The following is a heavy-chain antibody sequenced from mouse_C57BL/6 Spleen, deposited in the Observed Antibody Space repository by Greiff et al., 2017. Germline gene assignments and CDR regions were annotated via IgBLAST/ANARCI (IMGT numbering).Heavy chain of an antibody. V-gene: IGHV5-9-1*02. CDR3: TTSPPDYYGSSYGAMDY. J-gene: IGHJ4*01. D-gene: IGHD1-1*01. CDR1: GFTFSSYA. CDR2: ISSGGDYI. Sequence: EVQVVESGEGLVKPGGSLKLSCAASGFTFSSYAMSWVRQTPEKRLEWVAYISSGGDYIYYADTVTGRFTISRDNARNTLYLQMSSLKSEDTAMYYCTTSPPDYYGSSYGAMDYWGQGTSVTVSS.